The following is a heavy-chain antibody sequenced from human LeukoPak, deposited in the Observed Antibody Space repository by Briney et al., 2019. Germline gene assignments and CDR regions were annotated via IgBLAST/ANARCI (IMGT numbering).Heavy chain of an antibody. CDR3: AKPNTYYYDSSGYYYFDY. D-gene: IGHD3-22*01. CDR1: GFTFTSYY. Sequence: GGSLRLSCAASGFTFTSYYMHWVRQAPGKGLVWVSRISGDGSNTIYADSVKGRFTISRDNSKNTLYLQMNSLRAEDTAVYYCAKPNTYYYDSSGYYYFDYWGQGTLVTVSS. V-gene: IGHV3-74*01. CDR2: ISGDGSNT. J-gene: IGHJ4*02.